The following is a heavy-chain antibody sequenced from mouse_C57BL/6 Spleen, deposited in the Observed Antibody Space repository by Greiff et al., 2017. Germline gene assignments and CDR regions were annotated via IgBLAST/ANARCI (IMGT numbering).Heavy chain of an antibody. Sequence: QVQLQQPGAALVKPGASVKMSCKASGYTFTSYWITWVKQRPGQGLEWIGDIYPGSGSTNYNEKFKSKATLTVDTSSSTAYMQLSSLTSEDSAVYYCARGSYVSYAMDYWGQGTSVTVSS. J-gene: IGHJ4*01. D-gene: IGHD1-1*01. CDR1: GYTFTSYW. V-gene: IGHV1-55*01. CDR2: IYPGSGST. CDR3: ARGSYVSYAMDY.